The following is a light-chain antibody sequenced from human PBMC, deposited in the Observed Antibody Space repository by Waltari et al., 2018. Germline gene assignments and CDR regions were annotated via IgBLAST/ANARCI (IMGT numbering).Light chain of an antibody. CDR1: QSLLNSNGYTY. Sequence: DIVMTQSPLSLSVIPGEPASISCRSSQSLLNSNGYTYLDWYLQKQGQSPQLLIYLGSYRASGVPDRFSGSGSGTDFTLKISRVEAEDVGVYYCMQALETIFTFGPGTKVDIK. CDR2: LGS. J-gene: IGKJ3*01. CDR3: MQALETIFT. V-gene: IGKV2-28*01.